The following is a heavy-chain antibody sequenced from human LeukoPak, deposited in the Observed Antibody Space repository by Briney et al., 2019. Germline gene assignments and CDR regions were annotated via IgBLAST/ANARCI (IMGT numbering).Heavy chain of an antibody. CDR1: GFTFSSYE. Sequence: GGSLRLSCAASGFTFSSYEMNWVRQAPGKGLEWVSYIGSSGSPTYYADSVKGRFTISRDNAKNSLYLQMDSLRAEDTAVYYCARDGCSSTSCYWTDFWGQGTLVTVSS. J-gene: IGHJ4*02. CDR2: IGSSGSPT. D-gene: IGHD2-2*01. V-gene: IGHV3-48*03. CDR3: ARDGCSSTSCYWTDF.